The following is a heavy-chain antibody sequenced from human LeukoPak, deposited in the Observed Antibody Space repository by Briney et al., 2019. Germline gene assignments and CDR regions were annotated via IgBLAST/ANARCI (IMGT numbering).Heavy chain of an antibody. V-gene: IGHV4-59*13. CDR2: IYYSGST. Sequence: WETLSLTVSVSGCSISSYYWSWIPQPPGKGLEWIGYIYYSGSTNYTHSLKSRVTISIDTSKNQLSLNLSSVTAADTAVYYCARGVSGYSYGWGQGTLVTVSS. J-gene: IGHJ4*02. CDR3: ARGVSGYSYG. CDR1: GCSISSYY. D-gene: IGHD5-18*01.